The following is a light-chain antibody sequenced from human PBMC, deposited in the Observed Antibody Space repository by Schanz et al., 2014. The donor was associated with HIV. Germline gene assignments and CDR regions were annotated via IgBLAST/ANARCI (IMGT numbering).Light chain of an antibody. V-gene: IGKV3-20*01. Sequence: EIVLTQSPATLSLSPGERATLTCRASQSVSSYLAWYQKKPGQAPRLLIYGASSRATGIPDRFSGSGSGTDFTLTISRLEPEDFAVYYCQQYGSSPLFGQGTKVEIK. CDR3: QQYGSSPL. CDR1: QSVSSY. CDR2: GAS. J-gene: IGKJ1*01.